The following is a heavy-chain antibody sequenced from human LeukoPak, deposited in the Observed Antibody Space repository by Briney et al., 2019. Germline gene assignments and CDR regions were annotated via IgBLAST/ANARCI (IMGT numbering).Heavy chain of an antibody. V-gene: IGHV3-11*04. Sequence: GGSLRLSCAASGFTLRDYFMSWIRQPPGKGLEWIAYSSETGTAYSYAASVKGRFTISRDNAKNSLFLQMDSLRADDTALYYCVRGGERTGNFYFDLWGRGNLVTVSS. CDR3: VRGGERTGNFYFDL. D-gene: IGHD2-8*02. CDR1: GFTLRDYF. J-gene: IGHJ2*01. CDR2: SSETGTAY.